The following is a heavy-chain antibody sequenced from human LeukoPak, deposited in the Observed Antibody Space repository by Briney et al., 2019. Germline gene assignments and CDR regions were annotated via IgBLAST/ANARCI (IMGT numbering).Heavy chain of an antibody. CDR2: ISRGGSSV. J-gene: IGHJ5*02. CDR3: AKTKWFDP. Sequence: GGSLRISCAASGSTFTTYEMNWVRQAPGKGLEWVSFISRGGSSVYYADSVKGRFTISRDNAKNSLYLQMNSLRAEDTAVYYCAKTKWFDPWGQGTLVTVSS. V-gene: IGHV3-48*03. CDR1: GSTFTTYE.